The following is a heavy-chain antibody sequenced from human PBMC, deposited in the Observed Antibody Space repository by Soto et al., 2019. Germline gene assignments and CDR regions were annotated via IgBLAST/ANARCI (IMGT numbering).Heavy chain of an antibody. D-gene: IGHD5-18*01. V-gene: IGHV3-30*03. CDR1: GLAFSSYG. J-gene: IGHJ4*02. Sequence: QAQLVESGGGVVQPGRSLRLSCAASGLAFSSYGMHWVRQAPSTGLEWVAVISYDGSLQHYADSVKDRFTISRDNSKNMVLLQMSSLRAEDTAVYYCVSDRGYGHASVPYSWGQGTLVSVSS. CDR3: VSDRGYGHASVPYS. CDR2: ISYDGSLQ.